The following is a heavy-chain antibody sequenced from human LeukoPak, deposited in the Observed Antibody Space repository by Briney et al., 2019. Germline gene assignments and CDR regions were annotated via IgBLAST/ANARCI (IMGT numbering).Heavy chain of an antibody. CDR2: INHSGST. D-gene: IGHD2-15*01. V-gene: IGHV4-34*01. CDR3: ARGGNIVVVVAAVAFDI. CDR1: GGSFSGYC. J-gene: IGHJ3*02. Sequence: PSETLSLTCAVYGGSFSGYCWSWIRQPPGKGLEWIGEINHSGSTNYNPSLKSRVTISVDTSKNQFSLKLSSVTAADTAVYYCARGGNIVVVVAAVAFDIWGQGTMVTVSS.